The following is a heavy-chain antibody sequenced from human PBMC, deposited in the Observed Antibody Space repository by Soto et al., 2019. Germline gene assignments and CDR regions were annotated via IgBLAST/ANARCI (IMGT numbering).Heavy chain of an antibody. D-gene: IGHD3-10*01. CDR1: GGSISSYY. CDR3: ARELRDYYGSGSYLGRFDP. Sequence: LEILSLTCTVSGGSISSYYLSWIRQPPGKGLEWIGYIYYSGSTNYNPSLKSRVTISVDTSKNQFSLKLSSVTAADTAVYYCARELRDYYGSGSYLGRFDPWGQGTLVTVSS. J-gene: IGHJ5*02. CDR2: IYYSGST. V-gene: IGHV4-59*01.